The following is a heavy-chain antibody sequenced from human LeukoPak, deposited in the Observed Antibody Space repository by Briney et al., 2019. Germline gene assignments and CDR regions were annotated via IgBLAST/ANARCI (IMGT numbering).Heavy chain of an antibody. CDR1: GGSISSYY. Sequence: SSETLSLTCTVSGGSISSYYWSWIRQPPGKGLEWIGYIYYSGSTNYNPSLKSRVTTSVDTSKNQFSLKLSSVTAADTAVYYCARDYRFDYDSSGYHDWYFDLWGRGTLVTVSS. V-gene: IGHV4-59*01. J-gene: IGHJ2*01. CDR2: IYYSGST. CDR3: ARDYRFDYDSSGYHDWYFDL. D-gene: IGHD3-22*01.